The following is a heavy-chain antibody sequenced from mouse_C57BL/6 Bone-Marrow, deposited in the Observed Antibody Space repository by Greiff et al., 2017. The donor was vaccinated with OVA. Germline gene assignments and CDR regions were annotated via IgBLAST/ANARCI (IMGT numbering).Heavy chain of an antibody. D-gene: IGHD4-1*01. CDR2: INPSSGYT. CDR3: ARWGYFDY. CDR1: GYTFTRYT. J-gene: IGHJ2*01. V-gene: IGHV1-4*01. Sequence: QVQLQQSGAELARPGASVKMSCKASGYTFTRYTMHWVKQRPGQGLEWIGYINPSSGYTKYNQKFKDKATLTADKSSSTAYMQLSSLTSEDSAVYYCARWGYFDYWGQGTTLTVSS.